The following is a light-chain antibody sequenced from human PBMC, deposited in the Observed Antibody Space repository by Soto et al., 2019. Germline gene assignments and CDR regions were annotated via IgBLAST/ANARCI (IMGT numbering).Light chain of an antibody. CDR2: DAS. CDR1: QSVSNF. V-gene: IGKV3-11*01. J-gene: IGKJ4*01. Sequence: EIVLTQSPATLSLSPGERATVSCRASQSVSNFLAWYQQKPGQAPRLLIYDASTRATGIPARFSGSGSGTDFALTLSSLEPEDFAVYYCQQRRTWPPLTFGGGTKVEIK. CDR3: QQRRTWPPLT.